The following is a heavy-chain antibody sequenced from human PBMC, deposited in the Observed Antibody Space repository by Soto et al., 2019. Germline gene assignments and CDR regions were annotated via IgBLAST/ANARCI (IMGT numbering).Heavy chain of an antibody. V-gene: IGHV1-3*01. Sequence: ASVKVSCKASGYTFTGYYMHWVRQAPGQGLEWMGWINAGNGGTKYSQKFQGRVTITRDTSASTAYMQLSRLRSEDTAVYYCATDRGGYCSGGSCSEAWFDPWGQGTLVTVSP. CDR2: INAGNGGT. J-gene: IGHJ5*02. CDR1: GYTFTGYY. CDR3: ATDRGGYCSGGSCSEAWFDP. D-gene: IGHD2-15*01.